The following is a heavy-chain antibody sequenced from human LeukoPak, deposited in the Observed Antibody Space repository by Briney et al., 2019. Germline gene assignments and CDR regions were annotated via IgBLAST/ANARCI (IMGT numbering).Heavy chain of an antibody. D-gene: IGHD6-13*01. V-gene: IGHV4-59*08. CDR2: IYYSGCT. J-gene: IGHJ3*02. CDR3: ARQGSSSWNDAFDI. CDR1: GGSISSYY. Sequence: SETLSLTCTVSGGSISSYYWSWIRQPPGKGLEWIGYIYYSGCTNYNPSLKSRVTISVDTSKNQFSLKLSSVTAADTAVYYCARQGSSSWNDAFDIWGQGTMVTVSS.